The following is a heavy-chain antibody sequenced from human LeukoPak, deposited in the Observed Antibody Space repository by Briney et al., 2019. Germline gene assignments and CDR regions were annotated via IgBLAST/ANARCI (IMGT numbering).Heavy chain of an antibody. D-gene: IGHD1-26*01. CDR3: ARLDSGSYWYFDL. J-gene: IGHJ2*01. CDR1: GYRFNSYW. V-gene: IGHV5-51*01. Sequence: GESLKISCKGSGYRFNSYWIGWVRQMPGKGLEWMGIIYPGDSDTRYGPSFRGQVTISADKSTSTAYLQWSSLKASDTAMYYCARLDSGSYWYFDLWGRGTLVTVSS. CDR2: IYPGDSDT.